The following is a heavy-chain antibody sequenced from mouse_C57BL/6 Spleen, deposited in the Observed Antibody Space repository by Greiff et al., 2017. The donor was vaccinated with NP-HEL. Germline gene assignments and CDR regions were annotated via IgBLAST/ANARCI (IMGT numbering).Heavy chain of an antibody. CDR1: GFTFSDYG. Sequence: EVQLVESGGGLVKPGGSLKLSCAASGFTFSDYGMHWVRQAPEKGLEWVAYISSGSSTIYYADTVKGRFTISRDNAKNTLFLQMTSLRSEDTAMYYCARSGATIVTYFDDWGQGTTLTVSS. J-gene: IGHJ2*01. CDR3: ARSGATIVTYFDD. V-gene: IGHV5-17*01. CDR2: ISSGSSTI. D-gene: IGHD2-12*01.